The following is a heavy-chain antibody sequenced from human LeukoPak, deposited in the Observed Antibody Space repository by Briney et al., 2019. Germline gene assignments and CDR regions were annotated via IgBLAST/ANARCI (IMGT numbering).Heavy chain of an antibody. CDR3: TRQIRTTTDYLDY. Sequence: GGSLRLSCAGSGFTFSDFALTWVRQAPGKGPEWVGFIRSKVYGGTTEYAASVKGRFTISRDDSKNIAYLQLNSLKTEDTAVYYCTRQIRTTTDYLDYWGQGTLVTVSS. CDR2: IRSKVYGGTT. V-gene: IGHV3-49*04. CDR1: GFTFSDFA. D-gene: IGHD4-17*01. J-gene: IGHJ4*02.